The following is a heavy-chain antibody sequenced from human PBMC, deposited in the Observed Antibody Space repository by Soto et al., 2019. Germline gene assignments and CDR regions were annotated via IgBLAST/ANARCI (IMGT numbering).Heavy chain of an antibody. CDR2: IIPIFGNT. J-gene: IGHJ5*02. Sequence: ASVKVSCKASGGTFSSYAISWVRQAPGQGLEWMGGIIPIFGNTNYAQKLQGRVTMTTDTSTSTAYMELRSLRSDDTAVYYCARLPDSPYDFWSGRSCWFDPWGQGTLVTVSS. CDR1: GGTFSSYA. D-gene: IGHD3-3*01. CDR3: ARLPDSPYDFWSGRSCWFDP. V-gene: IGHV1-18*01.